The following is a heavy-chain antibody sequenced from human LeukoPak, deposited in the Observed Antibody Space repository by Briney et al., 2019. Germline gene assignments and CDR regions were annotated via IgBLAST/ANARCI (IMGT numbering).Heavy chain of an antibody. CDR2: ISAYNGNT. V-gene: IGHV1-18*04. CDR1: GYTFTSYG. CDR3: ARDIRIAAAGTRDCDY. D-gene: IGHD6-13*01. J-gene: IGHJ4*02. Sequence: RASVKVSCRASGYTFTSYGISWVRQAPGQGREGMGWISAYNGNTNYAQKLQGRVTMTTDTSTSTAYMELRSLRSDDTAVCYCARDIRIAAAGTRDCDYWGQGTLVTVSS.